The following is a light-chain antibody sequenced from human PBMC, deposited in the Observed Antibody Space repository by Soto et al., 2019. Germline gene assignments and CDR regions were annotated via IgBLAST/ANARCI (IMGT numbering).Light chain of an antibody. CDR3: QQYNEWPPLT. CDR2: GAS. V-gene: IGKV3-15*01. Sequence: EIVMTQSPATLSVSPGERATLSCRASQSVNGNLAWYQQRPGQAPRLLIYGASTRATGITARFSGSGSGTEFTLAISSLLSEDFAVYYGQQYNEWPPLTCGGGTKVEIK. J-gene: IGKJ4*01. CDR1: QSVNGN.